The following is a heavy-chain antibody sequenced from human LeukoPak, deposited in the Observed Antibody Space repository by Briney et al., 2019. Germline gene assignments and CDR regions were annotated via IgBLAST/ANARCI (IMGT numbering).Heavy chain of an antibody. CDR2: ISAYNGNT. Sequence: ASVKVSCKASGYTFTGYYMHWVRQAPGQGLEWMGWISAYNGNTNYAQKLQGRVTMTTDTSTSTAYMELRSLRSDDTAVYYCARFYYDSSGYYHLEDYWGQGTLVTVSS. D-gene: IGHD3-22*01. CDR3: ARFYYDSSGYYHLEDY. V-gene: IGHV1-18*04. J-gene: IGHJ4*02. CDR1: GYTFTGYY.